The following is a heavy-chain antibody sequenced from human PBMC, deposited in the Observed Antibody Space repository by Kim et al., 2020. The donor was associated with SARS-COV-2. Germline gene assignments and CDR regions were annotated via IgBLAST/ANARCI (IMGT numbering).Heavy chain of an antibody. CDR3: AKSEVATMRVRYYYGMDV. J-gene: IGHJ6*02. CDR2: IIPIFGTA. Sequence: SVKVSCKASGGTFSSYAISWVRQAPGQGLEWMGGIIPIFGTANYVQKFQGRVTITADESTSTAYMELSSLRSEDTAVYYCAKSEVATMRVRYYYGMDVWGQGTTVTVSS. D-gene: IGHD5-12*01. CDR1: GGTFSSYA. V-gene: IGHV1-69*13.